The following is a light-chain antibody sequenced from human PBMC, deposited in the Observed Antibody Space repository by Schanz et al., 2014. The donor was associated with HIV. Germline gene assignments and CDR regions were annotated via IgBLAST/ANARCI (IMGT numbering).Light chain of an antibody. CDR3: QHYDISRGT. V-gene: IGKV3-20*01. CDR1: QSVSSSL. J-gene: IGKJ4*01. CDR2: DAS. Sequence: ETVLTQSPGTLSLSPGERATLSCRASQSVSSSLLAWYQQRPGQAPGLLIYDASNRATGIPARFSGSGSGTDFTLTISSLEPEDFATYYCQHYDISRGTFGGGTRVEIK.